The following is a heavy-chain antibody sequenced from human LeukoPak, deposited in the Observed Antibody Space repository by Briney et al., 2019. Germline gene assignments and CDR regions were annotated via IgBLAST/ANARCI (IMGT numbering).Heavy chain of an antibody. CDR3: ARFTGHGAYDGGLNH. V-gene: IGHV3-33*01. CDR1: GFSFHING. CDR2: IWYDGSRE. D-gene: IGHD4-17*01. J-gene: IGHJ5*02. Sequence: PGGSLRLSCAASGFSFHINGMHWVRQAPGKGLEWVAVIWYDGSREFYADSVKGRFTISRDNSRNTLDLQMNSLRAEDTAVYYCARFTGHGAYDGGLNHWGQGTLVTVSS.